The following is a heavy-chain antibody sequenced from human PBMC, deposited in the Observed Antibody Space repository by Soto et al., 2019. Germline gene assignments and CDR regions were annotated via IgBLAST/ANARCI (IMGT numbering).Heavy chain of an antibody. J-gene: IGHJ4*02. CDR3: GIRFFVYVFGKLYVGY. CDR1: GYTFTSYG. V-gene: IGHV1-18*01. D-gene: IGHD3-10*02. CDR2: ISAYNGNT. Sequence: QVQLVQSGAEVKKPGASVKVSCEASGYTFTSYGISWVRQAPGQGLEWMGWISAYNGNTNYAQKLQGRVNMTTDTTTSTSNMKLKSLRSDDTAVYYCGIRFFVYVFGKLYVGYWGKGTLVTVSS.